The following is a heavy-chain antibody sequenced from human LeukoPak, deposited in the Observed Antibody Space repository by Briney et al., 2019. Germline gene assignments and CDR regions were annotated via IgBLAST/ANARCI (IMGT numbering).Heavy chain of an antibody. CDR2: ISGSGGST. CDR3: AKGSSSYYFAFDI. J-gene: IGHJ3*02. CDR1: GFTFSNYA. V-gene: IGHV3-23*01. Sequence: GGSLRLSCAASGFTFSNYAMSWVRQAPGKGLEWVSGISGSGGSTYYADSVKGWFTISRDNSKNTLYLQMNSLRAEDTAVYYCAKGSSSYYFAFDIWGQGTMVTVSS. D-gene: IGHD6-13*01.